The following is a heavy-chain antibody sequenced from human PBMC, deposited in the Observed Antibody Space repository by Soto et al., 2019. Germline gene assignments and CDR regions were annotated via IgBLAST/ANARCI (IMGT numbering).Heavy chain of an antibody. J-gene: IGHJ5*02. D-gene: IGHD2-15*01. CDR1: GGSISSSSYY. CDR3: ARHGYCSGGSCSLYNWFDP. Sequence: QLQLQESGPGLVKPSETLSLTCTVSGGSISSSSYYWGWIRQPPGKGLEWIGSIYYSGSTYYNPSLKSRVTISVDTSKNQFSLKLSSVTAADTAVYYCARHGYCSGGSCSLYNWFDPWGQGTLVTVSS. V-gene: IGHV4-39*01. CDR2: IYYSGST.